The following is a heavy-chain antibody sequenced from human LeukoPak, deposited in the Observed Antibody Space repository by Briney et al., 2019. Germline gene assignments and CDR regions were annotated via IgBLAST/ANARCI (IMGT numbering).Heavy chain of an antibody. CDR3: ATGEEYSSSY. D-gene: IGHD6-6*01. V-gene: IGHV1-69*13. CDR2: IIPIFSTA. J-gene: IGHJ4*02. CDR1: GGTFSSYA. Sequence: ASVKVSCKASGGTFSSYAISWVQQAPGQGLEWMGGIIPIFSTANYAQEFQGRVTITADESTSTAYMELSSLRSEDTAVYYCATGEEYSSSYWGQGTLVTVSS.